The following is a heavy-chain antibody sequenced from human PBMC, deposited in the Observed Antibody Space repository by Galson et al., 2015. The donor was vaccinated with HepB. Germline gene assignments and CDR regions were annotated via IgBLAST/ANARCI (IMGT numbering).Heavy chain of an antibody. CDR1: GFTFSSYA. D-gene: IGHD3-22*01. V-gene: IGHV3-30*04. Sequence: SLRLSCAASGFTFSSYAMHWVRQAPGKGLEWVAVISYDGSNKYYADSVKGRFTISRDNSKNTLYLQMNSLRAEDTAVYYCARGGNYDSSGGDDAFDIWGQGTMVTVSS. CDR3: ARGGNYDSSGGDDAFDI. J-gene: IGHJ3*02. CDR2: ISYDGSNK.